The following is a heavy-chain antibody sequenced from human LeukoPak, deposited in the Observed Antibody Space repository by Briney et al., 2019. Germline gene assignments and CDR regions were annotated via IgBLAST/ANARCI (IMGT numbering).Heavy chain of an antibody. V-gene: IGHV5-51*01. CDR1: GYSFTSYW. CDR3: ARRNGDYRWYMDV. D-gene: IGHD4-17*01. CDR2: IYPGDSDT. Sequence: GESLNISCKASGYSFTSYWIGWVRQMPGKGLEWMGIIYPGDSDTRYSPSFQGQVTISADKSFSSAYLQWSRLKASDTAMYYCARRNGDYRWYMDVCGKGTTVTASS. J-gene: IGHJ6*03.